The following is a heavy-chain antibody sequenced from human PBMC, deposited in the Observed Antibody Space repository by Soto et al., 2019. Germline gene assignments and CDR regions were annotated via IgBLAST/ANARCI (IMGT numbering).Heavy chain of an antibody. Sequence: PGGSLRLSCAVSGFSVSSNYMSWVRQAPGKGLEWVSVIYSGDSTYYADSVKGRFTISRDNSKNTLYLQMNSLRAEDTAVYYCARDLYGVPSFDYWGQGTLVPSPQ. D-gene: IGHD2-8*01. J-gene: IGHJ4*02. CDR1: GFSVSSNY. V-gene: IGHV3-66*01. CDR2: IYSGDST. CDR3: ARDLYGVPSFDY.